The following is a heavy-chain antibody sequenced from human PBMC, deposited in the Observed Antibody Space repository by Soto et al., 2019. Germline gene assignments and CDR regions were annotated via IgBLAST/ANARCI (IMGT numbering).Heavy chain of an antibody. CDR1: GFTFSSYG. V-gene: IGHV3-30*03. J-gene: IGHJ4*02. Sequence: QVQLVESGGGVVQPGRSLRLSCAASGFTFSSYGMHWVRQAPGKGLEWVAVISYDGSNKYYADSVKGRFTISRDNSKNTLYLQMNSLRAEDTAVYYCARGIYAGVVTPIDYWGQGTLVTVSS. CDR3: ARGIYAGVVTPIDY. D-gene: IGHD2-21*02. CDR2: ISYDGSNK.